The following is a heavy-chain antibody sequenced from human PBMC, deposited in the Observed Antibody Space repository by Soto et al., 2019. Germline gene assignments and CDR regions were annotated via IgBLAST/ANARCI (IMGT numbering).Heavy chain of an antibody. CDR3: ARASFGVVRNGMDV. Sequence: PSETLSLTCAVSGGSISSGDYYWSWIRQPPGKGLEWIGYIYYSGSTYYNPSLKSRVTISVDTSKNQFSLKLSSVTAADTAVYYCARASFGVVRNGMDVWGQGTTVTVSS. D-gene: IGHD3-3*01. CDR1: GGSISSGDYY. CDR2: IYYSGST. J-gene: IGHJ6*02. V-gene: IGHV4-30-4*01.